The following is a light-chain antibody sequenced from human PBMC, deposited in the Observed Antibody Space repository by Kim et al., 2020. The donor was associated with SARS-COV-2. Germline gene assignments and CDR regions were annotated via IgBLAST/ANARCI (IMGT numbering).Light chain of an antibody. CDR1: QSISSW. CDR3: QQYNSIPIT. CDR2: KAS. V-gene: IGKV1-5*03. J-gene: IGKJ2*01. Sequence: SASVGDRVTITCRASQSISSWLAWYQQKPGKAPKLLIYKASSLESGVPSRCSGSGSGTEFTLTISSLQPDDFATYYCQQYNSIPITFGQGTKLEI.